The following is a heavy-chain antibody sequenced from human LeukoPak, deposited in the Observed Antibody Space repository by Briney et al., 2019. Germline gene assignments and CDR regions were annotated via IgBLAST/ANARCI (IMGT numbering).Heavy chain of an antibody. CDR2: INPNSGGT. V-gene: IGHV1-2*02. J-gene: IGHJ5*02. D-gene: IGHD6-19*01. CDR1: GYTFTSYY. Sequence: ASVKVSCKASGYTFTSYYMHWVRQAPGQGLEWMGWINPNSGGTNYAQKFQGRVTMTRDTSISTAYMELSRLRSDDTAVYYCARDSSGRGRDSFDPWGQGTLVTVSS. CDR3: ARDSSGRGRDSFDP.